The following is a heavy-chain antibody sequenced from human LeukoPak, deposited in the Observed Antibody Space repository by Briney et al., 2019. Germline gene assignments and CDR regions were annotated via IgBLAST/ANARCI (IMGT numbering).Heavy chain of an antibody. J-gene: IGHJ4*02. CDR1: GGSISSYY. Sequence: SETLSLTCTVSGGSISSYYWSWIRQPPGKGLEWIGYIYYSGSTNYNPSLKSRVTISVDTSKNQFSLKLSSVTAADTAVYYCARSITVTTSPIDYWGQGTLVTVSS. CDR3: ARSITVTTSPIDY. D-gene: IGHD4-17*01. V-gene: IGHV4-59*01. CDR2: IYYSGST.